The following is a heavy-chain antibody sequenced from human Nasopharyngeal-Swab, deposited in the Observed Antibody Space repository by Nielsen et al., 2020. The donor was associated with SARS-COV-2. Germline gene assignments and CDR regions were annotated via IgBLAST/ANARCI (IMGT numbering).Heavy chain of an antibody. CDR3: TTDYYFDY. J-gene: IGHJ4*02. CDR2: IGDKDHNYAT. V-gene: IGHV3-73*01. CDR1: GFIFSGSA. Sequence: GGSLRLSCAASGFIFSGSAMHWVRQASGKGLEWVGRIGDKDHNYATTYGAAVKGRFTISRDDSKNTAFLQMDSLKTEDTALYDCTTDYYFDYWGQGTPVTVSS.